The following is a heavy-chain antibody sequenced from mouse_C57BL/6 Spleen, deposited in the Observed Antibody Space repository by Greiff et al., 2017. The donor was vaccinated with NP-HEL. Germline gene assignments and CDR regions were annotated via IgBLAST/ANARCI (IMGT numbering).Heavy chain of an antibody. CDR3: ARDEDYGSSPLAY. V-gene: IGHV7-1*01. CDR2: SRNKANDYTT. J-gene: IGHJ3*01. Sequence: EVQLVESGGGLVQSGRSLRLSCATSGFTFSDFYMEWVRQAPGKGLEWIAASRNKANDYTTEYSASVKGRFIVSRDTSQSILYLQMNALRAEDTAIYYCARDEDYGSSPLAYWGQGTLVTVSA. CDR1: GFTFSDFY. D-gene: IGHD1-1*01.